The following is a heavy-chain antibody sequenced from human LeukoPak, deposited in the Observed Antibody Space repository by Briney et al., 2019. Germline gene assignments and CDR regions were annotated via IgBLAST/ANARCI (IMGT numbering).Heavy chain of an antibody. Sequence: ASVKVSCKASGGTFSSYAISWVRQAPGQGLEWMGGIIPIFGTANYAQTFQGRVTITADESTSTAYMELSSLRSEDTAVYYCARVRVKGGRITMPNYYYYGMDVWGQGTTVTVSS. J-gene: IGHJ6*02. CDR3: ARVRVKGGRITMPNYYYYGMDV. V-gene: IGHV1-69*13. CDR1: GGTFSSYA. CDR2: IIPIFGTA. D-gene: IGHD3-3*01.